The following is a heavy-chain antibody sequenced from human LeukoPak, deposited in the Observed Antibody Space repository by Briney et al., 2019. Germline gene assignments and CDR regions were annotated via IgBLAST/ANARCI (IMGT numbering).Heavy chain of an antibody. Sequence: GGSLRLSCAASGFTFSSYAMHWVRQAPGKGLEWVAVISYDGSNKYYADSVKGRFTISRDNSKNTLYLQMSSLRAEDTAVYYCARDQVYFDYWGQGTLVTVSS. J-gene: IGHJ4*02. V-gene: IGHV3-30*04. CDR1: GFTFSSYA. CDR3: ARDQVYFDY. CDR2: ISYDGSNK.